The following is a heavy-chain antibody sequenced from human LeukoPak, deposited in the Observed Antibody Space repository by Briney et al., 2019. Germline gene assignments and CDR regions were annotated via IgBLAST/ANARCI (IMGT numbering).Heavy chain of an antibody. V-gene: IGHV3-30*18. J-gene: IGHJ4*02. CDR1: GFTFSSYG. D-gene: IGHD3-10*01. Sequence: PGRSLRLSCAVSGFTFSSYGMHWVRQAPGKGLEWVRTISHDGSFEFYADSVKGRFTISRDSSKSTLYLQMNSLRAEDTAVYYCAKAPYYYGSGSMYFDYWGQGTLVTVSS. CDR3: AKAPYYYGSGSMYFDY. CDR2: ISHDGSFE.